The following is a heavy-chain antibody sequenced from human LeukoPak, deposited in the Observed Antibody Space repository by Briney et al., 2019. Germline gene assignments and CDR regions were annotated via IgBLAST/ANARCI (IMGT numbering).Heavy chain of an antibody. J-gene: IGHJ5*02. CDR3: ARTRGYCSSTSCQAFDP. CDR1: GFTFSSYS. V-gene: IGHV3-21*01. D-gene: IGHD2-2*01. Sequence: PGGSLRLSCAASGFTFSSYSMNWVRQAPGKGLEWVSSISSSSSYIYYADAVKGRFTISRDNAKNSLYLQMNSLRAEDTAVYYCARTRGYCSSTSCQAFDPWGQGTLVTVSS. CDR2: ISSSSSYI.